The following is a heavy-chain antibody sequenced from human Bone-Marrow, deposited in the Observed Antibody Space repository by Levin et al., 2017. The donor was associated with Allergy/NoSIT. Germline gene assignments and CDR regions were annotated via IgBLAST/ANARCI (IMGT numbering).Heavy chain of an antibody. CDR3: AKDKGGSYFEDAFDI. V-gene: IGHV3-23*01. CDR2: IIGSGSST. Sequence: GGSLRLSCAASGFSFRSYAMSWVRQVPGKGLEWVSAIIGSGSSTYYADSVRGRFTISRDNSRDTLYLQLNSLRAEDTALYYCAKDKGGSYFEDAFDIWGQGTMVTVSS. D-gene: IGHD1-26*01. CDR1: GFSFRSYA. J-gene: IGHJ3*02.